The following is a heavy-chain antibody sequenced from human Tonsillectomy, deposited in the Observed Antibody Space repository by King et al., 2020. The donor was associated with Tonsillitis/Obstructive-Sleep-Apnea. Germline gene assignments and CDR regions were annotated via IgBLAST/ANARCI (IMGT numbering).Heavy chain of an antibody. CDR2: INQGGAEK. V-gene: IGHV3-7*01. Sequence: VQLVESGGGLVQPGGSLRLSCAASGFTFSSYWMSWVRQAPGKGLEWVANINQGGAEKYFVDSVKGRFTISRDNAKNSLYLQMNSLRAEDTAMYYCARTGVAVPNVYWGQGTLVTVSS. CDR3: ARTGVAVPNVY. J-gene: IGHJ4*02. CDR1: GFTFSSYW. D-gene: IGHD6-19*01.